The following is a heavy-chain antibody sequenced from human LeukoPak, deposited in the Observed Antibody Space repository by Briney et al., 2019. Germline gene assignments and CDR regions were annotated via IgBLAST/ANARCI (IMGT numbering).Heavy chain of an antibody. Sequence: GGALQISGKGSGSIFTSYWIGGVRQLPGKGLEWMGIIYPGDSDTRYSPSFQGQVTISADKSISTAYLQWSSLKASDTAMYYCARRLKGFDYWGQGTLVTVSS. CDR3: ARRLKGFDY. V-gene: IGHV5-51*01. J-gene: IGHJ4*02. CDR2: IYPGDSDT. CDR1: GSIFTSYW.